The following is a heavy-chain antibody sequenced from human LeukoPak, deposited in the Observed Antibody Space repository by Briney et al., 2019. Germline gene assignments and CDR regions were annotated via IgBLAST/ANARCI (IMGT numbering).Heavy chain of an antibody. Sequence: GGSLRLSCAASGFTFSTYAMSWVRQAPGKGLEWVSAISGSGGATYYADSVKGRFTISRDNSKNTLYLQVSSLRAEDTAVYYCAKDQWPRGADDAFDIWGQGTMVTVSS. J-gene: IGHJ3*02. V-gene: IGHV3-23*01. CDR2: ISGSGGAT. D-gene: IGHD6-19*01. CDR3: AKDQWPRGADDAFDI. CDR1: GFTFSTYA.